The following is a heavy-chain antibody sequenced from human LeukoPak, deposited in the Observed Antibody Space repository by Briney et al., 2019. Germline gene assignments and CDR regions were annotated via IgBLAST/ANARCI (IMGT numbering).Heavy chain of an antibody. CDR3: ARGVATNRYYFDY. Sequence: GAAVKVSCKASGFTFTSSAVQWVRQARGQRLEWIGWIVVGSGNTNYAQKFQGRVTITRDTSASTAYMELSSLRCEDTAVYSCARGVATNRYYFDYWGQGTLVTASS. CDR1: GFTFTSSA. V-gene: IGHV1-58*01. CDR2: IVVGSGNT. J-gene: IGHJ4*02. D-gene: IGHD5-12*01.